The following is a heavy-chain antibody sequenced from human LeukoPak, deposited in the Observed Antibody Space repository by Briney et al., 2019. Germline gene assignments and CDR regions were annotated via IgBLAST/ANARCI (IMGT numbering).Heavy chain of an antibody. J-gene: IGHJ4*02. D-gene: IGHD3-16*01. CDR1: GFTFSRHW. Sequence: GGSLRLSCVASGFTFSRHWMTWVRQAPGKGLEWVANIKPDGSDKYYVDSVKGRFTMSRDNARNSLYLQMDSLRADDTAVYYCARPKGDTSVFDYWGQGTLVTVSS. CDR2: IKPDGSDK. CDR3: ARPKGDTSVFDY. V-gene: IGHV3-7*03.